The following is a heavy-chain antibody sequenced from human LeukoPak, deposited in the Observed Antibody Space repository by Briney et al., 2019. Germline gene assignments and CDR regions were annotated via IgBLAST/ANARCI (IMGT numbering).Heavy chain of an antibody. CDR1: GGSISSYY. J-gene: IGHJ5*02. Sequence: SQTLSLTCTVSGGSISSYYWSWIRQPPGKGLEWIGYIYYSGSTNYNPSLKSRVTISVDTSKNQFSLKLSSVTAADTAVYYCAREMILGYCSSTSCYAAYNWFDPWGQGTLVTVSS. V-gene: IGHV4-59*01. CDR3: AREMILGYCSSTSCYAAYNWFDP. CDR2: IYYSGST. D-gene: IGHD2-2*01.